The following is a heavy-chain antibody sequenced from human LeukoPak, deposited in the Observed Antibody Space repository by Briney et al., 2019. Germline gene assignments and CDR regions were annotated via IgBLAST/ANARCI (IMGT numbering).Heavy chain of an antibody. V-gene: IGHV3-30*18. D-gene: IGHD3-10*01. CDR2: IIYDGYYK. CDR3: AKDLITMVRGSAMDV. J-gene: IGHJ6*02. Sequence: GGSLRLSCAASGFSFNNYGMHWVRQAPGKGLEWVALIIYDGYYKYYADSVKGRFTISRDDSKNTLYLQVNSLRAEDTAVYYCAKDLITMVRGSAMDVWGQGTTVTVSS. CDR1: GFSFNNYG.